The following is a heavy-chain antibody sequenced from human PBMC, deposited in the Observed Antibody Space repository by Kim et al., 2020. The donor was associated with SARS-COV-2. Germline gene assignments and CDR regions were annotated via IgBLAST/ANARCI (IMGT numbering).Heavy chain of an antibody. CDR3: AVSFSKGSADY. V-gene: IGHV3-7*01. CDR2: INRDGSEK. CDR1: GFTFNNYW. J-gene: IGHJ4*02. D-gene: IGHD2-15*01. Sequence: GGSLRLSCAASGFTFNNYWMNWVRQAPGKGLEWVANINRDGSEKYYVDSVKGRFTISRDNAENSLYLQMNSLRDEDTALYYCAVSFSKGSADYWGQGTLVTVSS.